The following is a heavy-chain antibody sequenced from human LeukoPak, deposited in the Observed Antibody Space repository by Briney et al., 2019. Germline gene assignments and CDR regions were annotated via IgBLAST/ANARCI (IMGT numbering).Heavy chain of an antibody. V-gene: IGHV1-8*03. Sequence: ASVKVSCKASGYTFTSYDINWVRQATGQGLEWMGWMNPNSGNTGYAQKFQGRVTITRNTSISTAYMELSSLRSEDTAVYYCVRSNIVVVPAAMRGWFDPWGQGTLVTVSS. D-gene: IGHD2-2*01. J-gene: IGHJ5*02. CDR1: GYTFTSYD. CDR3: VRSNIVVVPAAMRGWFDP. CDR2: MNPNSGNT.